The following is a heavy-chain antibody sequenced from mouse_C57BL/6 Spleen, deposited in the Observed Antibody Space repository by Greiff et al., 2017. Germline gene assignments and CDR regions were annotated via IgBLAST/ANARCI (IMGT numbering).Heavy chain of an antibody. CDR1: GYSFTGYF. V-gene: IGHV1-20*01. CDR3: ATFTTVVAMGYFDY. CDR2: INPYNGDT. Sequence: VQLQQSGPELVKPGDSVKISCKASGYSFTGYFMNWVMQSHGKSLEWIGRINPYNGDTFYNQKFKGKATLTVDKSSSTAHMELRSLTSEDSAVYYCATFTTVVAMGYFDYWGQGTTLTVSS. J-gene: IGHJ2*01. D-gene: IGHD1-1*01.